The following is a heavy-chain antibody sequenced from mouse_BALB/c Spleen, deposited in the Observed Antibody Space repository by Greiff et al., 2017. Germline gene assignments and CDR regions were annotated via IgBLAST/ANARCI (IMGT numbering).Heavy chain of an antibody. Sequence: EVQLVESGGGLVKPGGSLKLSCAASGFTFSSYAMSWVRQTPEKRLEWVASISSGGSTYYPDSVKGRFTISRDNARNILYLQMSSLRSEDTAMYYCARGRSYGYVDYWGQGTSVTVSS. D-gene: IGHD2-2*01. V-gene: IGHV5-6-5*01. CDR3: ARGRSYGYVDY. J-gene: IGHJ4*01. CDR2: ISSGGST. CDR1: GFTFSSYA.